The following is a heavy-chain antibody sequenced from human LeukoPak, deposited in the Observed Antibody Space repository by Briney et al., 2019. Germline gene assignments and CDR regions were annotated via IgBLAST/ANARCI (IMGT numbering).Heavy chain of an antibody. V-gene: IGHV4-39*07. CDR1: GGSISSTNYY. Sequence: SGTLSLTCTVSGGSISSTNYYWGWIRQPPGKGLEWIGSIYYSGSTYYNPSLKSRLAIDTSKNQFSLRLSSVTAADTAFYYCARRYNWNDRWDWGQGTLVTVSP. CDR2: IYYSGST. J-gene: IGHJ4*02. CDR3: ARRYNWNDRWD. D-gene: IGHD1-1*01.